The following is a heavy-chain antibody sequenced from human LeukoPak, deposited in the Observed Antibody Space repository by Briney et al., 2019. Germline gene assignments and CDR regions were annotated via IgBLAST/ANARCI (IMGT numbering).Heavy chain of an antibody. CDR1: GFIFSHYG. J-gene: IGHJ4*02. Sequence: GGTLRLSCAASGFIFSHYGMNWVRQAPGKGLEWVSGITSRSTIYYADSVKGRFTISRDNAKNSLYLQMNSLRAEDTAVYYCARDRYDSSGYKHDYWGQGTLVTVSS. V-gene: IGHV3-69-1*01. CDR3: ARDRYDSSGYKHDY. CDR2: ITSRSTI. D-gene: IGHD3-22*01.